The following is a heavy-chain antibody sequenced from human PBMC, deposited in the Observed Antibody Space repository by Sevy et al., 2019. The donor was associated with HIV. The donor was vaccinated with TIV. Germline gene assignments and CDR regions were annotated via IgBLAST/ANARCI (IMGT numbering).Heavy chain of an antibody. Sequence: SETLSLTCAVSGGSISSVNWWHGVRQPPGKGLEWIGEIYHSGSTNYNPSLKSRVTISVDNSKNQFSLKLSSVTAADTAVYYCARGGETPRGFDPWGQGSLVTVSS. D-gene: IGHD3-16*01. V-gene: IGHV4-4*02. J-gene: IGHJ5*02. CDR3: ARGGETPRGFDP. CDR1: GGSISSVNW. CDR2: IYHSGST.